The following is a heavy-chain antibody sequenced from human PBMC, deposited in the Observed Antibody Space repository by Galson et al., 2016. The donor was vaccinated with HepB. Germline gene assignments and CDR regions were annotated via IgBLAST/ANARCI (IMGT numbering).Heavy chain of an antibody. D-gene: IGHD6-13*01. Sequence: YLRVSCAASGFTFSSCAMGWVRQAPGKGLQWVSIINHNGDDPYYADSVKGRFTISRDNSKNTVILQMNSVRGEDTAGYYCAKSPASSWSTDFFDDWGQGTLVTVSS. V-gene: IGHV3-23*01. CDR2: INHNGDDP. CDR3: AKSPASSWSTDFFDD. CDR1: GFTFSSCA. J-gene: IGHJ4*02.